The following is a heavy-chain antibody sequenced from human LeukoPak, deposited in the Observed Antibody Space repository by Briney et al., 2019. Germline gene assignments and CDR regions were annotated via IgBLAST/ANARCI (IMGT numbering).Heavy chain of an antibody. CDR2: INHSGST. CDR3: ARRGHIVVVPAATRINWFDP. V-gene: IGHV4-34*01. J-gene: IGHJ5*02. Sequence: PSETPSPTCAVYGGAFSGYYRSGIPQPPGKGLGWVGEINHSGSTNYNPSLKSRVTISVDTSKNQFSLKLSSVTAADTAVYYCARRGHIVVVPAATRINWFDPWGQGTLVTVSS. CDR1: GGAFSGYY. D-gene: IGHD2-2*01.